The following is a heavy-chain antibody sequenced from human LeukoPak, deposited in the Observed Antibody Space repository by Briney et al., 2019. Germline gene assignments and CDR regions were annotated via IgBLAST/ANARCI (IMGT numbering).Heavy chain of an antibody. CDR1: GESFSGYY. D-gene: IGHD5-12*01. Sequence: SETLSLTCAVYGESFSGYYWSWIRQPPGKGLEWIGEINHSGSTNYNPSLKSRVTISVDTSKNQFSLKLSSVTAADTAVYYCATEPSGYDTGWFDPWGQGTLVTVSS. CDR2: INHSGST. CDR3: ATEPSGYDTGWFDP. J-gene: IGHJ5*02. V-gene: IGHV4-34*01.